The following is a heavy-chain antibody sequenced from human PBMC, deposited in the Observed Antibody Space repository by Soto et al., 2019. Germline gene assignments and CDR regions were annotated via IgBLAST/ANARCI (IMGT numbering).Heavy chain of an antibody. CDR2: ISGSGGST. D-gene: IGHD3-10*01. CDR1: GFTFSSYA. CDR3: AKDLIATSTSRLNYYGSGSPIDY. J-gene: IGHJ4*02. Sequence: GSLRLSCAASGFTFSSYAMSWVRQAPGKGLEWVSAISGSGGSTYYADSVKGRFTISRDNSKNTLYLQMNSLRAEDTAVYYCAKDLIATSTSRLNYYGSGSPIDYWGQGTLVTVSS. V-gene: IGHV3-23*01.